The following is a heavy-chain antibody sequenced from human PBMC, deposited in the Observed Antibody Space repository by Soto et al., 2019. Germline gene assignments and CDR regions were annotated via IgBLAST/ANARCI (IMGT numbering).Heavy chain of an antibody. CDR1: GGTFSSYA. D-gene: IGHD3-16*02. CDR2: IIPIFGTA. Sequence: ASVKVSCKASGGTFSSYAISWVRQAPGQGLEWMGGIIPIFGTANYAQKFQGRVTITADESTSTAYMELSSLRSEDTAVYYCAREKNGLGYDYVWGSYRPNYFDYWGQGTLVTVSS. J-gene: IGHJ4*02. CDR3: AREKNGLGYDYVWGSYRPNYFDY. V-gene: IGHV1-69*13.